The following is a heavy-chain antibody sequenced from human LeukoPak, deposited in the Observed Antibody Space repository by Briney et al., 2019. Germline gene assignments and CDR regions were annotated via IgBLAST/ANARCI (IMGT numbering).Heavy chain of an antibody. CDR2: ISSSRSTI. CDR1: GFTFSSFE. V-gene: IGHV3-48*03. J-gene: IGHJ4*02. Sequence: GGSLRLSCAASGFTFSSFEMNWVRQAPGKGLEWVSYISSSRSTIYYADSVKGRFTISSDNAKNSLYLQMNSLRVEDTAVYYCAREGVMAPYYFDYWGQGTLVTVSS. CDR3: AREGVMAPYYFDY. D-gene: IGHD3-16*01.